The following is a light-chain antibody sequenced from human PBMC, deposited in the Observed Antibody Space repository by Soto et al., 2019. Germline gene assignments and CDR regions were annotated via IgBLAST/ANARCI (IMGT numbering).Light chain of an antibody. J-gene: IGLJ3*02. Sequence: QTVVTQEPSFSVSPGGTVTLTCGLSSGSVSTSYYPSWYQQTPGQAPRTLIYSTNTRSSGVPDRLSGSILGNKAALTITGAQADDESVYYCVLYMGSGIWVFGGGTKLTVL. V-gene: IGLV8-61*01. CDR1: SGSVSTSYY. CDR3: VLYMGSGIWV. CDR2: STN.